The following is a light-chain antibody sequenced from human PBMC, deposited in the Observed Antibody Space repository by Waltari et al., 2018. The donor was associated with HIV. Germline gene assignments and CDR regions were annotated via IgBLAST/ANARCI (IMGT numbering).Light chain of an antibody. CDR3: QSWDTGIVV. CDR2: LNSDGSH. Sequence: QLVLTQSPSASASLGASVKLTCTLSSGHSDYAISWHQQQPEKGPRYLMRLNSDGSHIKGVGIPARFSGSSSGAERYLTISSLQSGDEADYYCQSWDTGIVVFGGGTKLTVL. CDR1: SGHSDYA. V-gene: IGLV4-69*01. J-gene: IGLJ3*02.